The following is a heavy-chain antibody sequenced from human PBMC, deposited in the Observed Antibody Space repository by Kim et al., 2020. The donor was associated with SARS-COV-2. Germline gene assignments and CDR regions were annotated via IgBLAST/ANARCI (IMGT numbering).Heavy chain of an antibody. Sequence: GGSLRLSCAASGFTFDDYGMSWVRQAPGKGLEWVSGINWNGGSTGYADSVKGRFTISRDNAKNSLYLQMNSLRAEDTALYYCARGGARKLLWFGELLESLKRDYFYYYGMDVWGQGTTVTVSS. J-gene: IGHJ6*02. CDR2: INWNGGST. D-gene: IGHD3-10*01. CDR1: GFTFDDYG. CDR3: ARGGARKLLWFGELLESLKRDYFYYYGMDV. V-gene: IGHV3-20*04.